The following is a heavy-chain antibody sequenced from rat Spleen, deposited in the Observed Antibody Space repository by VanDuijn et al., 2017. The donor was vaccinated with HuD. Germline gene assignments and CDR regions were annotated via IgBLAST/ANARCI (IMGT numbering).Heavy chain of an antibody. CDR2: INSAGST. D-gene: IGHD1-11*01. CDR3: ARATEGMRGYYFDY. J-gene: IGHJ2*01. V-gene: IGHV3-3*01. CDR1: GYSIPSSYR. Sequence: EVQLQESGPGLVKPSQSLSLTCSVTGYSIPSSYRWNWIRKFPGNKLEWMGYINSAGSTNYNPYLTSRISITRDTSKNQFFLQVNSVTTEDTATYYCARATEGMRGYYFDYWGQGVMVTVSS.